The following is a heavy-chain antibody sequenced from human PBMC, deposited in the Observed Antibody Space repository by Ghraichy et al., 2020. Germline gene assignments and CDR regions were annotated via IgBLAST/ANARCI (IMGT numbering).Heavy chain of an antibody. CDR3: TTPEARYYYGMDV. J-gene: IGHJ6*02. Sequence: SCAASGFTFSNAWMSWVRQAPGKGLEWVGRIKSKTDGGTTDYAAPVKGRFTISRDDSKNTLYLQMNSLKTEDTAVYYCTTPEARYYYGMDVWGQGTTVTVSS. D-gene: IGHD1-14*01. V-gene: IGHV3-15*01. CDR1: GFTFSNAW. CDR2: IKSKTDGGTT.